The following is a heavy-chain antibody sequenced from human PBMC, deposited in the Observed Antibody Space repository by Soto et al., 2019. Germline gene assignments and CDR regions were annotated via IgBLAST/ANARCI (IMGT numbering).Heavy chain of an antibody. V-gene: IGHV2-5*02. J-gene: IGHJ4*02. CDR2: IYWDDNK. CDR3: AHRLEGYSGYERGFDY. Sequence: QITLKESGPTLVKPTQSLTLTCTFYGFSLSTSGVGVGWIRQPPGKALEWLAVIYWDDNKRYRPSLKSRPTITKDTSKNQVVLTMTNMDPVDTATYYCAHRLEGYSGYERGFDYWGQGTLVTVSS. D-gene: IGHD5-12*01. CDR1: GFSLSTSGVG.